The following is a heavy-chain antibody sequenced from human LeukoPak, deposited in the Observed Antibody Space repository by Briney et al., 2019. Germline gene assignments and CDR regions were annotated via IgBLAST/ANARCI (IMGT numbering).Heavy chain of an antibody. D-gene: IGHD3-10*01. CDR1: GHTFTSYD. CDR3: ARMTYYYGSGSYSWFDP. V-gene: IGHV1-8*01. Sequence: ASVKVSCKASGHTFTSYDINWVRQATGQGLEWMGWMNPNSGNTGYAQKFQGRVTMTRNTSISTAYMELSSLRSEDTAVYYCARMTYYYGSGSYSWFDPWGQGTLVTVSS. CDR2: MNPNSGNT. J-gene: IGHJ5*02.